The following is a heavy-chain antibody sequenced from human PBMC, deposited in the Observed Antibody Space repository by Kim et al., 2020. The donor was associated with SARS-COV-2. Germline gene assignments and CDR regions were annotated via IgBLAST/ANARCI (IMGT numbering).Heavy chain of an antibody. J-gene: IGHJ4*02. CDR3: ARVYPYGDYVRTGDFDY. Sequence: SETLSLTCTVSGGSISSSSYYWGWIRQPPGKGLEWIGSIYYSGSTYYNPSLKSRVTISVDTSKNQFSLKLSSVTAADTAVYCCARVYPYGDYVRTGDFDYWGQGTLVTVSS. CDR1: GGSISSSSYY. V-gene: IGHV4-39*07. CDR2: IYYSGST. D-gene: IGHD4-17*01.